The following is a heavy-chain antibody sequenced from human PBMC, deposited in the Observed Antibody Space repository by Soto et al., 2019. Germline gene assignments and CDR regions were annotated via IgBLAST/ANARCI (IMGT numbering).Heavy chain of an antibody. CDR1: GGTFSSYA. V-gene: IGHV1-69*13. CDR3: ARDGHTAMDAYYYYYGMDV. Sequence: SVKVSCKASGGTFSSYAISWVRQAPGQGLEWMGGIIPIFGTANYAQKFQGRVTITADESTSTAYMELSSLRSEDAAVYYCARDGHTAMDAYYYYYGMDVWGQGTTVTVSS. CDR2: IIPIFGTA. D-gene: IGHD5-18*01. J-gene: IGHJ6*02.